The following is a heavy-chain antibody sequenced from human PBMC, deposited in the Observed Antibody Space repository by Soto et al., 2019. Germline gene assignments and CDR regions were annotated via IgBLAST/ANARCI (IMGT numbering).Heavy chain of an antibody. D-gene: IGHD5-12*01. J-gene: IGHJ4*02. CDR2: INPNSGGT. V-gene: IGHV1-2*02. CDR3: ARDKRGYSGFLGSPVGY. CDR1: GYTFTGYY. Sequence: QVQLVQSGAEVKKPGASVKVSCKASGYTFTGYYMHWVRQAPGQGLEWMGWINPNSGGTNYAQKFQGRVTMARDTSISIAYMELSRLRSDDTAVYYCARDKRGYSGFLGSPVGYWGQGTLVTVSS.